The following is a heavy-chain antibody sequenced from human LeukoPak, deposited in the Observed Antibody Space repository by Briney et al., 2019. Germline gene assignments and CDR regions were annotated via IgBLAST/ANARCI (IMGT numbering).Heavy chain of an antibody. CDR3: ARDYMLAVNCFDY. J-gene: IGHJ4*02. Sequence: ASVKVSCKASGYTFNMYGISWVRQAPGQGLEWMGWISGKNGNTKYAQTLQGRVTMTTDTSTSTAYMEVRSLRSDDTAMYYCARDYMLAVNCFDYWGQGTLVTVSS. V-gene: IGHV1-18*01. CDR1: GYTFNMYG. D-gene: IGHD3-16*01. CDR2: ISGKNGNT.